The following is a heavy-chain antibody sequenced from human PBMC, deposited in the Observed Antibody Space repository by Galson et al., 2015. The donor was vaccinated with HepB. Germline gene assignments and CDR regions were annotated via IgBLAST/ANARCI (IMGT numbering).Heavy chain of an antibody. CDR1: GYTFTSYY. D-gene: IGHD2-21*02. Sequence: SVKVSCKASGYTFTSYYMHWVRQAPGQGLEWMGIINPSGGSTSYAQKFQGRVTMTRDTSTSTVYMELSSLRSEDTAVYYCARVPSGGDFYYYYGMDVWSQGTTVTVSS. J-gene: IGHJ6*02. CDR2: INPSGGST. V-gene: IGHV1-46*03. CDR3: ARVPSGGDFYYYYGMDV.